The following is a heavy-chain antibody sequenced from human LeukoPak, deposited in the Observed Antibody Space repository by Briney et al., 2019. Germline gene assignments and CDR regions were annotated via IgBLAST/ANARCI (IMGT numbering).Heavy chain of an antibody. Sequence: GGSLRLSCAASGYTFSNYGMHWVRQAPGKGLEWVSFIRYDGSNKYYADSVKGRFTISRDNSKNTVFLQMNSLRPEDTSIYYCTRGRPREDTWFDPWGQGTLVTVSS. D-gene: IGHD1-26*01. CDR3: TRGRPREDTWFDP. J-gene: IGHJ5*02. V-gene: IGHV3-30*02. CDR2: IRYDGSNK. CDR1: GYTFSNYG.